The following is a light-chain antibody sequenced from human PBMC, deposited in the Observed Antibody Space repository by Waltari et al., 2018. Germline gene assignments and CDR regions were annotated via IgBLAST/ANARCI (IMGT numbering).Light chain of an antibody. J-gene: IGLJ3*02. V-gene: IGLV3-25*03. Sequence: SYELTQPPSVSVSPGQTARITCSGDALPKQYAYWYQQKPGQAPVLGIYKDSERPSGSPERFSGSSSGTTVTLTISGVQAEDEADYYCQSADSSGTPWVFGGGTKLTVL. CDR1: ALPKQY. CDR3: QSADSSGTPWV. CDR2: KDS.